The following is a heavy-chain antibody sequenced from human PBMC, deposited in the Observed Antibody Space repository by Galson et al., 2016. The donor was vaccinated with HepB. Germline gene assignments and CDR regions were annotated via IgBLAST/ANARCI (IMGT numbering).Heavy chain of an antibody. Sequence: SLRLSCAASGFTFSHAWMSWVRQAPGKGLEWVGRMKSILDGGSTDYAAPVKGRFTISRDDAKNTVYLQMKRLRMDDTATYYCTPLPTGQQPYYFDLWGQRTLVIVSS. CDR1: GFTFSHAW. D-gene: IGHD6-13*01. J-gene: IGHJ4*02. CDR2: MKSILDGGST. CDR3: TPLPTGQQPYYFDL. V-gene: IGHV3-15*01.